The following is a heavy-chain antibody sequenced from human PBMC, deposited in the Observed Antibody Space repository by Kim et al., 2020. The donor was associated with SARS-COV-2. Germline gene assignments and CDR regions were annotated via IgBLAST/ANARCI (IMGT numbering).Heavy chain of an antibody. V-gene: IGHV4-59*01. J-gene: IGHJ4*02. CDR3: ARAYCSSTSCLYYFDY. Sequence: LKSRVTISVDTSKNQFSRKLSSVTAADTAVYYCARAYCSSTSCLYYFDYWGQGTLVTVSS. D-gene: IGHD2-2*01.